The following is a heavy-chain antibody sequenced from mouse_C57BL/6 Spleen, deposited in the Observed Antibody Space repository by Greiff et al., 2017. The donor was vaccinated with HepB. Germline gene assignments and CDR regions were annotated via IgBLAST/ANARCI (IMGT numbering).Heavy chain of an antibody. CDR3: ARDDDLYFDY. Sequence: VKLMESGPGLVQPSQSLSITCTVSGFSLTSYGVHWVRQSPGKGLEWLGEIWSGGSTDYNAAFISSLSISKDNSKSKGFFKMNSLQADDTAIYYCARDDDLYFDYWGQGTTLTVSS. CDR1: GFSLTSYG. V-gene: IGHV2-2*01. D-gene: IGHD2-3*01. J-gene: IGHJ2*01. CDR2: IWSGGST.